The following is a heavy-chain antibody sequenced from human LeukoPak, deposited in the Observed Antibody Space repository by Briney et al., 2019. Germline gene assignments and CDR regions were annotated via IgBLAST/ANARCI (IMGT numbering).Heavy chain of an antibody. Sequence: GGSLRLSCAASGFTFSRYWMHWVRHAPGKGLVRVSCIKSDGSSTSIADSAKGRFTISRDNAKNTVYLQMNSLRAEDTAVYYCVRDNRSYNFDYWGQGTLVTVSS. V-gene: IGHV3-74*01. CDR3: VRDNRSYNFDY. J-gene: IGHJ4*02. CDR2: IKSDGSST. CDR1: GFTFSRYW. D-gene: IGHD1-26*01.